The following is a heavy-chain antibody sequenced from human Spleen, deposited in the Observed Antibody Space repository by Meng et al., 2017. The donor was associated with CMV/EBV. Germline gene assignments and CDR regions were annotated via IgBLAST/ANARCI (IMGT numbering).Heavy chain of an antibody. CDR2: IYHGGST. CDR1: GYPISSGYY. D-gene: IGHD3-3*01. J-gene: IGHJ5*02. CDR3: ARDHRIFGVGYWFDP. V-gene: IGHV4-38-2*02. Sequence: SETLSLTCTVSGYPISSGYYWGWIRQPPGKGLEWIGSIYHGGSTYYNPSLKSRVTISVDTSKNQFSLKLSSVTAADTAVYYCARDHRIFGVGYWFDPWGQGTLVTVSS.